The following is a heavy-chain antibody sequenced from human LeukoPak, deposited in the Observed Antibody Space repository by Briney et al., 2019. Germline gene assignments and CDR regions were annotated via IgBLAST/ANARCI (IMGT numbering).Heavy chain of an antibody. CDR2: TNSDGSST. V-gene: IGHV3-74*01. Sequence: GGSLRLSCAASGFTFSSYWMHWVRQAPGKGLVWASRTNSDGSSTSYADSVKGRFTISRDSAKNTLYLQMNSLRAEDTAVYYCRLGYCSGGSCSTLGSDYWGQGTLVTVSS. CDR3: RLGYCSGGSCSTLGSDY. J-gene: IGHJ4*02. D-gene: IGHD2-15*01. CDR1: GFTFSSYW.